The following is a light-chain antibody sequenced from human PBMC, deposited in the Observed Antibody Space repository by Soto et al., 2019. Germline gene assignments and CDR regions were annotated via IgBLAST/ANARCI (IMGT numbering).Light chain of an antibody. CDR2: DDS. Sequence: SYELTQPPSVSVAPGQTARITCGGNNIGSKSVHLYQQKPGQAPVLVVYDDSDRPSGIPERFSGSNSGNTATLTISRVEAGDEADYYCQVWDSSSVVFGGGTKVTVL. CDR3: QVWDSSSVV. V-gene: IGLV3-21*02. CDR1: NIGSKS. J-gene: IGLJ2*01.